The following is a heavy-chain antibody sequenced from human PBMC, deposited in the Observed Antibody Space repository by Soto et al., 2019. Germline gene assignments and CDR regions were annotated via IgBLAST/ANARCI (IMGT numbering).Heavy chain of an antibody. J-gene: IGHJ4*02. CDR1: GGSIGRSNW. Sequence: PSETLSLTCAVSGGSIGRSNWWSWVRQPPGKGLEWIGEIYHSGSTNYNPSLKSRVTISVDKSKNQFSLKLSSVTAADTAVYYCARHKWELRGIFDYWGQGTLVTVSS. CDR3: ARHKWELRGIFDY. V-gene: IGHV4-4*02. D-gene: IGHD1-26*01. CDR2: IYHSGST.